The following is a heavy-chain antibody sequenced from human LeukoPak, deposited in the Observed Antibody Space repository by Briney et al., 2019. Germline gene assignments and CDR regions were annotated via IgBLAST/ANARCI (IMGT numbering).Heavy chain of an antibody. D-gene: IGHD3-22*01. J-gene: IGHJ4*02. V-gene: IGHV3-33*01. CDR2: IWYDGSNK. CDR3: ARNRGHSYYDTADY. Sequence: GGSLRLSCAASGFTFSSYGMHWVRQAPGKGLEWVAVIWYDGSNKYYADSVKGRFTISRDNSKNTLYLQMNSLRAEDTAVYYCARNRGHSYYDTADYWGQGTLVTVSS. CDR1: GFTFSSYG.